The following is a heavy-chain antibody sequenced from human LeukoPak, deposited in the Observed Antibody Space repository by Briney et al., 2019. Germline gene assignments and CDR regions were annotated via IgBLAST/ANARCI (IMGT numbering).Heavy chain of an antibody. D-gene: IGHD5-18*01. CDR1: GFTFSSSA. CDR3: AREDTALVIAY. J-gene: IGHJ4*02. Sequence: PGGSLRLSCAASGFTFSSSAMSWVRQAPGKGLEWVSAISNNGGYTYYADSVQGRFTISRDNSKSTLCLQMNSLRAEDTAVYYCAREDTALVIAYWGQGTLVTVSS. V-gene: IGHV3-23*01. CDR2: ISNNGGYT.